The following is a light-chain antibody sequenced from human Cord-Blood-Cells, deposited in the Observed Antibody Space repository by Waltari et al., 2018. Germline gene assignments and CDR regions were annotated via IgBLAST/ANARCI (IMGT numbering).Light chain of an antibody. CDR2: HVS. Sequence: QSPLTPPASVSGSPGPSITTPCTGTRSAVGGYNYVSWYQQHPGKAPKLMIYHVSNRPSGVSNRVSVSKSGNTASLTISGLQAEDEAEYDCSSYTSSSTLVVFGGGTKLTVL. J-gene: IGLJ2*01. CDR1: RSAVGGYNY. V-gene: IGLV2-14*01. CDR3: SSYTSSSTLVV.